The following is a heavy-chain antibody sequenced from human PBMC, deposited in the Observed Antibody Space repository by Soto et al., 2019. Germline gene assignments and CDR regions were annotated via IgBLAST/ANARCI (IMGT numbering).Heavy chain of an antibody. J-gene: IGHJ6*02. CDR3: ATYGMDV. Sequence: GGSLRLSCVVSGGSFSDFYMSWIRKAPGKGLEWVSHISTDSSNTKYGDSVKGRFTVSRDNAKRSLYLQMNSLRVEDTGIYYCATYGMDVWGQGTTVTVSS. V-gene: IGHV3-11*06. CDR1: GGSFSDFY. CDR2: ISTDSSNT.